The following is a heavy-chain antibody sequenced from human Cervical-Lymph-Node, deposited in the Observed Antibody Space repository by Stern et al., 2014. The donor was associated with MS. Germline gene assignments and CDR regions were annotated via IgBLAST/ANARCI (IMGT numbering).Heavy chain of an antibody. Sequence: VQLVQSGGGLVQPGRSLRLSCAASGFTFDDYGMYWGRQAPGKGLGWGSGISWSSGSTDYADSVKGRFTISRDNAKNTLYLQMNSLRTDDTAFYYCAKGYDSSGGYFDYWGQGTLVTVSS. D-gene: IGHD3-22*01. V-gene: IGHV3-9*01. J-gene: IGHJ4*02. CDR3: AKGYDSSGGYFDY. CDR2: ISWSSGST. CDR1: GFTFDDYG.